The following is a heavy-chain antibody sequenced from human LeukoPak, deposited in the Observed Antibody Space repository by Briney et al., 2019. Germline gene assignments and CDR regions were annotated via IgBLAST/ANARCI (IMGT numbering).Heavy chain of an antibody. D-gene: IGHD6-19*01. CDR2: ISSSGSTI. J-gene: IGHJ6*03. CDR3: ARSTGIAVTFYYYYMDV. CDR1: GFTFSDYY. V-gene: IGHV3-11*01. Sequence: GGSLRLSCAASGFTFSDYYMSWIRQALGKGLEWVSYISSSGSTIYYADSVKGRFTISRDNAKNSLYLQMNSLRAEDTAVYYCARSTGIAVTFYYYYMDVWGKGTTVTVSS.